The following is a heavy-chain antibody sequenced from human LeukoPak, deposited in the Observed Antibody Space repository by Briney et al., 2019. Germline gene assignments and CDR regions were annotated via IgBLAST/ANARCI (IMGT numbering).Heavy chain of an antibody. D-gene: IGHD1-20*01. CDR2: TYYRSEWYN. CDR1: GDSVSNNSTT. CDR3: AKTENNWSYGMDV. Sequence: SQTLSLTCAISGDSVSNNSTTWNWIRQSPSRGLEWLGRTYYRSEWYNDYAVSVKSRITINPDTSKNQFSLQLNSVTPEDTAVYYCAKTENNWSYGMDVWDQGTTVTVSS. V-gene: IGHV6-1*01. J-gene: IGHJ6*02.